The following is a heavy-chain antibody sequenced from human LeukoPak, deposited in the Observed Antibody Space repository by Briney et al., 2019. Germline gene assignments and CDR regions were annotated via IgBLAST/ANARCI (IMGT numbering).Heavy chain of an antibody. J-gene: IGHJ4*02. V-gene: IGHV3-21*01. CDR3: ARDQSGSYQDYFDY. CDR1: GFTSSSYS. Sequence: GGSLRLSCAGSGFTSSSYSMKWVRQAPGKGLEWVSSISSRSTHIDYADSVKGRFTISRDNAKNSLYLQMNSLRAEDTAVYYCARDQSGSYQDYFDYWGQGTLVTVSS. CDR2: ISSRSTHI. D-gene: IGHD1-26*01.